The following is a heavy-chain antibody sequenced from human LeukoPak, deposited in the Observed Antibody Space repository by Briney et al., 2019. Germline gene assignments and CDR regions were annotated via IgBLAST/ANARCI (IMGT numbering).Heavy chain of an antibody. J-gene: IGHJ3*02. Sequence: PGGSLRLSCAGSGFTFRSYAMHWVRQAPGKGLEWVVVISYDGSNKDYADSVKGRFTISRDNSKNTLFLQMNSLRAEDTAVYYCAREIFNGFDIWGQGTMVTVSS. CDR2: ISYDGSNK. V-gene: IGHV3-30-3*01. CDR3: AREIFNGFDI. CDR1: GFTFRSYA.